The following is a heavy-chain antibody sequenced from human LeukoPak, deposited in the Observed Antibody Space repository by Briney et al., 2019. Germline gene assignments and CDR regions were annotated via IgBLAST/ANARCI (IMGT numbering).Heavy chain of an antibody. J-gene: IGHJ2*01. CDR3: ARDTTRYISGWHSTSGDFDL. CDR2: IYYSGST. CDR1: GGSISSYY. D-gene: IGHD6-19*01. V-gene: IGHV4-59*01. Sequence: SETLSLTCTVSGGSISSYYWSWIRQPPGKGLEWIGYIYYSGSTNYNPSLKSRVTISVDTSKNQFSLKLSSVTAADTAVYYCARDTTRYISGWHSTSGDFDLWGRGTLVTVSS.